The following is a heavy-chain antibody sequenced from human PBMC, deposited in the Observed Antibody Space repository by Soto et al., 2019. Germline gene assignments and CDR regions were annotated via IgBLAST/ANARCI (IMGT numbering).Heavy chain of an antibody. CDR3: ACWGHIVPVAPSDCDR. CDR1: GFPFTNYW. V-gene: IGHV3-74*01. J-gene: IGHJ5*02. D-gene: IGHD2-21*01. Sequence: QAGGSLRLSCAASGFPFTNYWMNWVRQTPGKGLMWVSRISPDGSDVGYADSVEGRFTVSRDNAKNTLYLQMHSLNPVDTALYYCACWGHIVPVAPSDCDRWGQGTLGTVAS. CDR2: ISPDGSDV.